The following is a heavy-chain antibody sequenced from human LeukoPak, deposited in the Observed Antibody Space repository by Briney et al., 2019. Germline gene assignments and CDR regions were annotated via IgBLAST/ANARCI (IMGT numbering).Heavy chain of an antibody. Sequence: ASVKVSCKASGYTFTGYYMHWVRQAPGQGLEWMGWINPNSGGTNYAQKLQGRVTMTTDTSTSTAYMELRSLRSDDTAVYYCAGSLRYNWYLDYWGQGTLVTVSS. V-gene: IGHV1-2*02. CDR3: AGSLRYNWYLDY. CDR2: INPNSGGT. CDR1: GYTFTGYY. D-gene: IGHD1-20*01. J-gene: IGHJ4*02.